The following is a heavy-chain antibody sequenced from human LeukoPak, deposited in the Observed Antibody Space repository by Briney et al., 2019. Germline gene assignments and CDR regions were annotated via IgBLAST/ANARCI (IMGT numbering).Heavy chain of an antibody. J-gene: IGHJ4*02. CDR3: ARGLVAHVGLWNY. CDR1: GGSLSGYY. CDR2: IDRSGST. V-gene: IGHV4-34*01. Sequence: SETLSLTCAVYGGSLSGYYWSWIRQPPGKGLEWIGEIDRSGSTNYNPSLKSRVTMSIDTSKNQFSLKLSSVTAADTAVYYCARGLVAHVGLWNYWGQGTLVTVSS. D-gene: IGHD2-15*01.